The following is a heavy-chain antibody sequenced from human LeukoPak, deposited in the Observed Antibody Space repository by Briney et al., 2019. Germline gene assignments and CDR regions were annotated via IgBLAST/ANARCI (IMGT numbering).Heavy chain of an antibody. CDR3: AKDGPPGMGSAYYFDY. V-gene: IGHV3-30*18. Sequence: PGRSLRLSCAASGFTFSSYGMHWVRQAPGKGLEWVAVISYDGSNKYYADSVKGRFTISRDNSKNTLYLQMNSLRAEDTAVYYCAKDGPPGMGSAYYFDYWGQGTLVTVSS. D-gene: IGHD6-13*01. CDR2: ISYDGSNK. CDR1: GFTFSSYG. J-gene: IGHJ4*02.